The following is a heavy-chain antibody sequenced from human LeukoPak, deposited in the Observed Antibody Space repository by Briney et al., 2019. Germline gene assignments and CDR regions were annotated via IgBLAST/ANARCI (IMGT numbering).Heavy chain of an antibody. CDR2: IYHSGNT. CDR1: GGSITSSSYY. J-gene: IGHJ3*02. Sequence: PSETLSLTCSVSGGSITSSSYYWGWIRQPPGKGLEWIGTIYHSGNTYYNPSLKSLVTISVDTSKNQFSLKVSSVTAADTAMLYCARWTTTATMGAFDIWGQGTMVTVCS. CDR3: ARWTTTATMGAFDI. D-gene: IGHD4-17*01. V-gene: IGHV4-39*07.